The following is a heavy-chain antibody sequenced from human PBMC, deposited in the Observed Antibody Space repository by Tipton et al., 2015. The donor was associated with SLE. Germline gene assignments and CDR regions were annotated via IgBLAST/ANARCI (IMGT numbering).Heavy chain of an antibody. J-gene: IGHJ3*01. V-gene: IGHV6-1*01. CDR1: GDSVFRDTAA. CDR3: ARAIVTTIGDALDL. CDR2: TYYRSRWLN. Sequence: PGLVKPSQTLSLTCAISGDSVFRDTAAWNWIRQSPSRGLEWLGRTYYRSRWLNDYDLSVRGRITINPDTSKNQFSLQLSSVTPDDTAVYYCARAIVTTIGDALDLWGQGTLVTVSS. D-gene: IGHD5-12*01.